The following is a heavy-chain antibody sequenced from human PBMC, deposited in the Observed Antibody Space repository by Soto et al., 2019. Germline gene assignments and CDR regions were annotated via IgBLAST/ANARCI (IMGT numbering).Heavy chain of an antibody. Sequence: QVRLVQSGAEVKKPGASVKVSCEASGFTFSNYYMHWIRQAPGQGLEWMGIINPSGDSTTFAQRFRGRVTMTRDTSTSTVYMDLSSLTFEDTAVYYCTRGADVEKFEGLIFDTWGQGTLVTVSS. D-gene: IGHD3-3*01. CDR2: INPSGDST. V-gene: IGHV1-46*01. CDR3: TRGADVEKFEGLIFDT. J-gene: IGHJ5*02. CDR1: GFTFSNYY.